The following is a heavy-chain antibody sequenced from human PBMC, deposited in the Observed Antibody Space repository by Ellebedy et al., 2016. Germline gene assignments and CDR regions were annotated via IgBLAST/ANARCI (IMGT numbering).Heavy chain of an antibody. CDR2: ISAGSDTT. D-gene: IGHD4-17*01. CDR3: YYGHYSGS. V-gene: IGHV3-23*01. CDR1: GLNFNTFF. J-gene: IGHJ4*02. Sequence: GGSLRLSXTASGLNFNTFFMSWVRQAPGKGLEWVSTISAGSDTTRLADSVVGRFAISRDNSRNTLYLQMNSLRAEDTAVYYCYYGHYSGSWGQGTLVTVSS.